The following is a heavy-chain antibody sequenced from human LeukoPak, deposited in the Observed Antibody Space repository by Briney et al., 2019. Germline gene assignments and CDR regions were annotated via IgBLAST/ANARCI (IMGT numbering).Heavy chain of an antibody. D-gene: IGHD6-13*01. Sequence: PSETLSLTCAVPRYSISSGYYWGWIRQPPGKGLEWIGIIHHSGITYYNPSLKSRVTISGDTSKNQFSLKLSSVTAADTAVYYCARSIAAAGSGGFDNWGQGTLVTVSS. CDR1: RYSISSGYY. CDR2: IHHSGIT. V-gene: IGHV4-38-2*01. J-gene: IGHJ4*02. CDR3: ARSIAAAGSGGFDN.